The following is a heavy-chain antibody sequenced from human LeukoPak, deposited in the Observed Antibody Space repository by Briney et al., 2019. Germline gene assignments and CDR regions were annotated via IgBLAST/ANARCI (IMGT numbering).Heavy chain of an antibody. Sequence: PGGSLRLSCAASGFTFSSYGMHWVRQAPGKGLEWVAFIRYDGSNKYYADSVKGRFTISRDNSKNTLYLQMNSLRAEDTAVYYCATCEYDSSGIYYFDYWGQGTLVTVSS. CDR1: GFTFSSYG. J-gene: IGHJ4*02. CDR3: ATCEYDSSGIYYFDY. D-gene: IGHD3-22*01. V-gene: IGHV3-30*02. CDR2: IRYDGSNK.